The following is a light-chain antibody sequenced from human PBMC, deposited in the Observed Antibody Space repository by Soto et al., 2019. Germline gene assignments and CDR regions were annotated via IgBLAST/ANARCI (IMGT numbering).Light chain of an antibody. CDR2: GAS. J-gene: IGKJ1*01. CDR3: RYQHSYSQT. CDR1: QSIRHY. Sequence: DIQMTQSPPTLSASVGDRVTITCRASQSIRHYLAWYQQMPGKAPKLLIYGASTLQSGVPSRFSGSGSGTEFTLTISSLQSVLIVTYLWRYQHSYSQTFG. V-gene: IGKV1-5*01.